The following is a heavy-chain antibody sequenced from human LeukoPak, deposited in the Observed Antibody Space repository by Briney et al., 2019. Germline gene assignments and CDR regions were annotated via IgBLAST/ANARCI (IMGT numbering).Heavy chain of an antibody. CDR2: IWYDGSNK. CDR3: GRDMATTGAAGVDC. J-gene: IGHJ4*02. D-gene: IGHD1-1*01. Sequence: GGSLRLSCAASGFTFSSCGMHWVRQAPGKGLEWVAVIWYDGSNKYYADSVKGRFTVSRDNSKNTLYLQMNSLRAEDTAVYYCGRDMATTGAAGVDCWGQGTLVTVSS. CDR1: GFTFSSCG. V-gene: IGHV3-33*08.